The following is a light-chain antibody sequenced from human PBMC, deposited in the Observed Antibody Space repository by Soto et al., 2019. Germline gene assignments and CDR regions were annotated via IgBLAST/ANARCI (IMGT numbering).Light chain of an antibody. V-gene: IGKV1-12*01. CDR1: QGISSW. CDR2: AAS. CDR3: QQADTCPLT. Sequence: DIQMTQSQSSVSASVGDRATITCGASQGISSWLAWYQQKPGKAPNLLIYAASSLQSGVPTRFSGSGSASDFPLTISCLQPEDFAAYYCQQADTCPLTCGGGTKVEIK. J-gene: IGKJ4*01.